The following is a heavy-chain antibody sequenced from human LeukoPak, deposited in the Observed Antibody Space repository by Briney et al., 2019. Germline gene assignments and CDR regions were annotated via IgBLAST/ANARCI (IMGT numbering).Heavy chain of an antibody. V-gene: IGHV1-69*04. Sequence: SVKVSCKASGGTFSSYAISWVRQAPGQGLEWMGRIIPALNITSYAQKFQGRVTITADTSTSTAYMELSSLRSEETAVYYCARDQGLTAPPPYGLDVWGQGTTVTVSS. D-gene: IGHD5-18*01. CDR3: ARDQGLTAPPPYGLDV. CDR1: GGTFSSYA. CDR2: IIPALNIT. J-gene: IGHJ6*02.